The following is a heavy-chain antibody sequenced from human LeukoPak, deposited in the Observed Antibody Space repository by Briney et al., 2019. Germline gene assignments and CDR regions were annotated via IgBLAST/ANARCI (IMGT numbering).Heavy chain of an antibody. CDR3: ARDRSTTVTTDLDY. Sequence: GGSLRLSCAASGFTVSSNYMSWVRQAPGKGLEWVSVIYSGGSTYYADSVKGRFTISRDNSKNTLYLQMNSLRSDDTAVYYCARDRSTTVTTDLDYWGQGTLVTVSS. J-gene: IGHJ4*02. CDR1: GFTVSSNY. D-gene: IGHD4-17*01. CDR2: IYSGGST. V-gene: IGHV3-53*05.